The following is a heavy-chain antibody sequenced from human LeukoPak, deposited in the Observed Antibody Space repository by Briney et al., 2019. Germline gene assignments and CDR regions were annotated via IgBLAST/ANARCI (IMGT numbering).Heavy chain of an antibody. Sequence: TSETLSLTYTDSGGSISSGTYFWSWIRQPAGKGLEWNGRIYTSGSTNYNPSLKSRVTMSVDTSRNQFSLRLSSVTAADTAVYYCASEVPASIDYFQHWGQGTLLTVSS. CDR3: ASEVPASIDYFQH. V-gene: IGHV4-61*02. CDR1: GGSISSGTYF. CDR2: IYTSGST. J-gene: IGHJ1*01. D-gene: IGHD2-2*02.